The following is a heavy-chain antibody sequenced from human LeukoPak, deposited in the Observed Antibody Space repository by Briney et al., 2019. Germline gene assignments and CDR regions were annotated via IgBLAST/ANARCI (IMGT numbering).Heavy chain of an antibody. CDR1: GFTFSSYA. J-gene: IGHJ4*02. CDR2: ISGSGGST. Sequence: PGGSLRLSCAASGFTFSSYAMRWVRQAPGKGLEWVSAISGSGGSTYYADSVKGRFTISRDNSKNTLYLQMNSLRAEDTAVYYCAKVKGYSTSGYLDYWGQGTLVTVSS. V-gene: IGHV3-23*01. CDR3: AKVKGYSTSGYLDY. D-gene: IGHD6-13*01.